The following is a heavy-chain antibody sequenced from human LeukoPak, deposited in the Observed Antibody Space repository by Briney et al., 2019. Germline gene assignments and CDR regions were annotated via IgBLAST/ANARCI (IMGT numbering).Heavy chain of an antibody. CDR1: GGSITPYY. CDR3: ARYNGYAGDYFDY. CDR2: IYYSGNT. Sequence: PSETLSLTCTISGGSITPYYWGWIRQPPGKGLEWIGYIYYSGNTNYNSSLKSRVTMSVDTSKNQFSLKLTSVTAADTAVYYCARYNGYAGDYFDYWGQGTLVSVSS. V-gene: IGHV4-59*08. D-gene: IGHD5-12*01. J-gene: IGHJ4*02.